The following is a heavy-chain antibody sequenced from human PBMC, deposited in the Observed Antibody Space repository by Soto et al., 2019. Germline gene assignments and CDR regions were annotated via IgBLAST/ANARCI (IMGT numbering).Heavy chain of an antibody. Sequence: CLPWGVSGGSISSSDWRRWVHQHPGKGLEWIGEIYHSVSTNYNPSLKSRVTISVDKSKNQFSLKLSSVTAADTAVYYCARGGSGYYPHDAFDICGQGTMVTVSS. CDR1: GGSISSSDW. D-gene: IGHD3-22*01. J-gene: IGHJ3*02. CDR3: ARGGSGYYPHDAFDI. CDR2: IYHSVST. V-gene: IGHV4-4*02.